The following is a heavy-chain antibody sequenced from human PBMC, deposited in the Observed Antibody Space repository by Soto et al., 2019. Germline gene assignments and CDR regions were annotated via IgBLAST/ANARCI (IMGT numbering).Heavy chain of an antibody. CDR2: ISSNGGST. V-gene: IGHV3-64D*06. CDR3: VKEPPLYYYYGMDV. Sequence: GGSLRLSCSASGITFSSYAMQWVRQSPGKGLEYVSGISSNGGSTYYADSVKGRFTISRDNSKNTLYLQMSSLRAEDTAVYYCVKEPPLYYYYGMDVWGQGTTVTVSS. CDR1: GITFSSYA. J-gene: IGHJ6*02.